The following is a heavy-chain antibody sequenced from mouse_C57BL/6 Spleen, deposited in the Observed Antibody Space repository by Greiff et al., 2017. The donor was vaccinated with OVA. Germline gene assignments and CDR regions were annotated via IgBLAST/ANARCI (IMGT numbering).Heavy chain of an antibody. V-gene: IGHV1-69*01. D-gene: IGHD2-5*01. CDR1: GYTFTSYW. Sequence: QVQLQQPGAELVMPGASVKLSCKASGYTFTSYWMHWVKQRPGHGLEWIGEIDPSDSYTNYNQKFKGKSTLTVDTSSSTAYMQLSSLTSEDSAVYYCARSSSNYLYYAMDYWGQGTSVTVSS. J-gene: IGHJ4*01. CDR2: IDPSDSYT. CDR3: ARSSSNYLYYAMDY.